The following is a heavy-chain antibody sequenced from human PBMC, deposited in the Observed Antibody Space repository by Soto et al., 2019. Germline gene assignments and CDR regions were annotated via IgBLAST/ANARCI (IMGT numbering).Heavy chain of an antibody. Sequence: QVQLQESGPGLVKPSQTLSLTCTVSGGSISSGDYYWRWIRQPPGKGLEWIGYINYSGSTYYNPSLTSRVTISVDTSKNQVSLKLSSVTAADTAVYYCAASGPYYYYGMDVWGQGTTVTVSS. J-gene: IGHJ6*02. D-gene: IGHD6-6*01. CDR3: AASGPYYYYGMDV. V-gene: IGHV4-30-4*01. CDR2: INYSGST. CDR1: GGSISSGDYY.